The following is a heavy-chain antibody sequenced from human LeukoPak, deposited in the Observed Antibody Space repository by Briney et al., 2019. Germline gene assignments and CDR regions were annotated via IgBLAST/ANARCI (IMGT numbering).Heavy chain of an antibody. CDR2: IYYSGST. J-gene: IGHJ1*01. CDR1: GGSISSYY. D-gene: IGHD3-22*01. CDR3: ARDSSGYPEYFQH. V-gene: IGHV4-59*01. Sequence: PSETLSLTCTVSGGSISSYYWSWIRQPPGKGLEWTGYIYYSGSTNYNPSLKSRVTISVDTSKNQFSLKLSSVTAADTAVYYCARDSSGYPEYFQHWGQGTLVTVSS.